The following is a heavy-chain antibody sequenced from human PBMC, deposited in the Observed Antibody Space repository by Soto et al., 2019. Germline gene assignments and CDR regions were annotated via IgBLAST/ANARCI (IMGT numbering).Heavy chain of an antibody. V-gene: IGHV4-39*01. CDR1: GGSISVGSYY. J-gene: IGHJ4*02. CDR3: ARLGAGAEAGHVAY. Sequence: QLQLQESGPGLVKPSETLSLTCTVSGGSISVGSYYWGWIRQPPGKGLEWIGSIESSGATYYNPPLKSRVTICVAASKNQFSLGLSSVTAADTAVFYCARLGAGAEAGHVAYWGQGTLVTVSS. D-gene: IGHD6-19*01. CDR2: IESSGAT.